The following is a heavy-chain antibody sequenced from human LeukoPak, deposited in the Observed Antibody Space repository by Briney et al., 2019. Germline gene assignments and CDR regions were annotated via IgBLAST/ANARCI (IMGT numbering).Heavy chain of an antibody. D-gene: IGHD3-10*01. Sequence: PSETLSLTCTVSGGSISSYYWSWIRQPPGKGLEWIGSIYYSGSTYYNPSLKSRVTISVDTSKNQFSLKLSSVTAADTAVYYCARPAGGSGGPFDYWGQGTLVTVSS. CDR1: GGSISSYY. CDR2: IYYSGST. V-gene: IGHV4-59*05. CDR3: ARPAGGSGGPFDY. J-gene: IGHJ4*02.